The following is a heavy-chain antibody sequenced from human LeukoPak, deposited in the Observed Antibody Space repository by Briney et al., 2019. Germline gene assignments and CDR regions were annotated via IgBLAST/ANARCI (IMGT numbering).Heavy chain of an antibody. V-gene: IGHV1-69*13. CDR2: IIPIFGTA. Sequence: GASVKVSCKASGGTFSSYAISWVRQAPGRGLEWMGGIIPIFGTANYAQKFQGRVTITADESTSTAYMELSSLRSEDTAVYYCARYSLRATIFGVVIIPDYWGQGTLVTVSS. J-gene: IGHJ4*02. CDR1: GGTFSSYA. CDR3: ARYSLRATIFGVVIIPDY. D-gene: IGHD3-3*01.